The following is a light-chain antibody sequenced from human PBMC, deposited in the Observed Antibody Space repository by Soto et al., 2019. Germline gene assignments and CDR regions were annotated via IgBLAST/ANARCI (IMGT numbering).Light chain of an antibody. CDR3: QHYSNWPPT. Sequence: EMVMAQSPATLSVSPGERVTLSCRASESVHSNLAWYQQQPGQGPSLLIYYASTRVTGVPDRFSGSGSGTEFTLTISSLQSEDFGVYYCQHYSNWPPTFGPGTKVEIK. V-gene: IGKV3-15*01. CDR2: YAS. CDR1: ESVHSN. J-gene: IGKJ3*01.